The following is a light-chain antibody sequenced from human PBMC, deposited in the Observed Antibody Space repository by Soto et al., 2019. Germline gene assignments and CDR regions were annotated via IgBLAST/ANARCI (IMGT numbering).Light chain of an antibody. V-gene: IGLV1-47*01. J-gene: IGLJ1*01. CDR3: QSYDSSLSGYV. CDR2: RNN. Sequence: QSVLTRPPSASGTAGQRVTFSCSGSSSNIGSDYVYWYQQFPGTAPKLLIYRNNQRPSGVPDRFSGPKSGTSASLAISGLRSEDAADYYCQSYDSSLSGYVFGTGTKVTVL. CDR1: SSNIGSDY.